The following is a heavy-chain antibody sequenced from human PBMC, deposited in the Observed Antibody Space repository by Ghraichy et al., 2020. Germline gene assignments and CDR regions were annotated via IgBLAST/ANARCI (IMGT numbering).Heavy chain of an antibody. J-gene: IGHJ4*02. CDR3: VRVRRGSGWSLDS. D-gene: IGHD6-19*01. V-gene: IGHV3-23*01. CDR2: LVDNGGTT. Sequence: GESLNISCAASGFTFRDYAMSWVRQAPGKGLEWVSGLVDNGGTTFYADSVKGRFTISRDNSKNTLYLQVNSLRADDTALYYCVRVRRGSGWSLDSWGQGTLVTVSS. CDR1: GFTFRDYA.